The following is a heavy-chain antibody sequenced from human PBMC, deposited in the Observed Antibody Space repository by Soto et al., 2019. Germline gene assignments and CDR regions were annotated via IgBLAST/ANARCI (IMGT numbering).Heavy chain of an antibody. CDR1: GGSIIGFY. CDR3: ARGSTVTTD. D-gene: IGHD4-17*01. J-gene: IGHJ4*02. CDR2: INHSGST. V-gene: IGHV4-34*01. Sequence: PSETLSLTCTVSGGSIIGFYWSWMRQPPGKGLEWIGEINHSGSTNYNPSLKSQVTISVDTSKNQFSLKLSSVTAADTAVYYCARGSTVTTDWGQGTLVTVSS.